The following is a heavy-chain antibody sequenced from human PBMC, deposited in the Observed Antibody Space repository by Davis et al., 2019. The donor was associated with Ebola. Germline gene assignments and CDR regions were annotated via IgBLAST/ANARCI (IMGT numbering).Heavy chain of an antibody. J-gene: IGHJ6*04. V-gene: IGHV3-30*18. D-gene: IGHD4-11*01. CDR2: ISYDGSNK. CDR3: AKDQHGDYSIIYYYYGMDV. Sequence: GGSLRLSCAASGFTFSSYGMHWVRQAPGKGLEWVAVISYDGSNKYYADSVKGRFTISRDNSKNTLYLQMNSLRAEDTAVYYCAKDQHGDYSIIYYYYGMDVWGKGTTVTVSS. CDR1: GFTFSSYG.